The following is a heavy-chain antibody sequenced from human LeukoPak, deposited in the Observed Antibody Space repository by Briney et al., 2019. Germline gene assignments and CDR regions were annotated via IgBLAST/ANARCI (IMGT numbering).Heavy chain of an antibody. CDR1: GFTFSSYA. Sequence: GGSLRLSCAASGFTFSSYAMSWVRQAPGKGLEWVSGISGSGDNTYYADSVKGRLTISRDNSKSTLYVQVNSLGTEDTAAYYCAKGSYYDSSGSFYFDYWGQGTLVTVSS. CDR3: AKGSYYDSSGSFYFDY. D-gene: IGHD3-22*01. J-gene: IGHJ4*02. V-gene: IGHV3-23*01. CDR2: ISGSGDNT.